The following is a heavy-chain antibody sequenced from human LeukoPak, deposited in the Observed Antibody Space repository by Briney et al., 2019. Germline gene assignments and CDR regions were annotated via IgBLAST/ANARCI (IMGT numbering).Heavy chain of an antibody. V-gene: IGHV1-18*01. Sequence: ASVKVSCKASGYTFTSYGISWVRQAPGQGLEWMGWISAYNGNTNYAQKFQGRVTMTRDTSTGTVYMELSSLRSEDTAVYYCARLHTDSSGYSSFDYWGQGTLVTVSS. CDR1: GYTFTSYG. CDR3: ARLHTDSSGYSSFDY. J-gene: IGHJ4*02. D-gene: IGHD3-22*01. CDR2: ISAYNGNT.